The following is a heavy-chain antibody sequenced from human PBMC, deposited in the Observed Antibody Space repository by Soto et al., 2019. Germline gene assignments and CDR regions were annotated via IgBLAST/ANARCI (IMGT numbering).Heavy chain of an antibody. J-gene: IGHJ4*02. CDR3: AKGSEAGPFDY. CDR2: ISSSGSTI. CDR1: GFTFSSYE. Sequence: EVQLVESGGGLVQPGGSLRLSCAASGFTFSSYEMNWVRQAPGKGLEWVSDISSSGSTIYYADSVKGRFTISRDNAKNSLYLHLNSVRVEDTAVYYCAKGSEAGPFDYWGQGTLVTVSS. V-gene: IGHV3-48*03.